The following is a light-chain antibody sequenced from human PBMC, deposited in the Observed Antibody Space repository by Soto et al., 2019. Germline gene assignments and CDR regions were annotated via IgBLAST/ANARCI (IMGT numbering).Light chain of an antibody. CDR1: QTVYNGF. V-gene: IGKV3-20*01. CDR2: GAS. CDR3: QQYVSSPRT. J-gene: IGKJ1*01. Sequence: ENVLTQSPGTLSLSPGERATLSCRASQTVYNGFLAWYQQKPGQAPRLLIYGASSRATGIPDRFSGSGSGTHFTLTISSLEPEDFAVYYCQQYVSSPRTFGQGTKVEI.